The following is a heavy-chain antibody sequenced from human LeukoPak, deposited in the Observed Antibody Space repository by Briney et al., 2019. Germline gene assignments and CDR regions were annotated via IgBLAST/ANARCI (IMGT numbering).Heavy chain of an antibody. J-gene: IGHJ6*02. V-gene: IGHV3-30*18. Sequence: PGGSLRLSCAASGFTFSSYGMHWVRQAPGKGLEWVAVISYDGSNKYYADSVKGRFTISRDNSKNTLYLQMNSLRAEDTAVYYCAKEVRSSGSYHYPLYYYYGMDVWGQGTTVTVSS. CDR3: AKEVRSSGSYHYPLYYYYGMDV. CDR1: GFTFSSYG. D-gene: IGHD1-26*01. CDR2: ISYDGSNK.